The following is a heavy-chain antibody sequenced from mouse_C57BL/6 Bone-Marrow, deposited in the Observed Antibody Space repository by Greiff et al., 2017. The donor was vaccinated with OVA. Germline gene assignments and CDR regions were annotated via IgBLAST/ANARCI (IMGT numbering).Heavy chain of an antibody. CDR2: IYPGDGYT. Sequence: QVQLQQSGPELVKPGASVKISCKASGYAFSSSWMNWVKQRPGKGLEWIGRIYPGDGYTNYNGKFKGKATLTADKSSSTAYMQLSSLTSEDSAVYFCARPPWLLLWYFDVWGTGTTVTVSS. CDR3: ARPPWLLLWYFDV. CDR1: GYAFSSSW. D-gene: IGHD2-3*01. V-gene: IGHV1-82*01. J-gene: IGHJ1*03.